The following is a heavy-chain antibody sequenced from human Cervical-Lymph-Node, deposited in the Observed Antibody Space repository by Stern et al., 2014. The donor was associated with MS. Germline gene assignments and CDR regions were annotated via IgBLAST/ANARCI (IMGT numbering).Heavy chain of an antibody. D-gene: IGHD2-15*01. V-gene: IGHV1-8*01. J-gene: IGHJ4*02. Sequence: QLVQSGAAVKKPGASVKVSCKASGYTFTSYDITWVRQAPGQRLEWMGWTNPNTGITTYSQKFQGRVTITRYTSPRSHSTALSSLKSEDTAVYYCASPSLPFYWGQGTLITVSS. CDR3: ASPSLPFY. CDR1: GYTFTSYD. CDR2: TNPNTGIT.